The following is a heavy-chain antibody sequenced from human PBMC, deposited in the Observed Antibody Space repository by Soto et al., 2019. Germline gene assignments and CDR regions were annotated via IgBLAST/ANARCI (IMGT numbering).Heavy chain of an antibody. J-gene: IGHJ3*01. CDR1: GYTFTSYD. V-gene: IGHV1-8*01. CDR3: VFLFASGHLVSIDF. Sequence: SVKVSCKASGYTFTSYDINWVRQATGQGLEWMGWMNPNSGNTSYAQKFQGRVTMTRNTSISTAYMELRSLRSDDTAVYYCVFLFASGHLVSIDFRGQGIMVTVSS. D-gene: IGHD3-3*01. CDR2: MNPNSGNT.